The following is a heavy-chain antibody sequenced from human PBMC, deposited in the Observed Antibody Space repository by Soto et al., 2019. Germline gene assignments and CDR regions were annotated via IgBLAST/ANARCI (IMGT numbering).Heavy chain of an antibody. D-gene: IGHD2-2*01. CDR1: GGSISSGGYS. CDR3: ARGGCSSTSCDPNYFDY. V-gene: IGHV4-30-2*01. Sequence: QLQLQESGSGLVKPSQTLSLTCAVSGGSISSGGYSWSWIRQPPGKGLEWIGYIYHSGSTYYNPSLKRRVTISVDRSKNQFSLKLSSVTAADTAVYYCARGGCSSTSCDPNYFDYWGQGTLVTVSS. J-gene: IGHJ4*02. CDR2: IYHSGST.